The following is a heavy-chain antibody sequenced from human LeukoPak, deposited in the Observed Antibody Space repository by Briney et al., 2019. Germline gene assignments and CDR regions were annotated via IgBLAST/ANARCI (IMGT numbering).Heavy chain of an antibody. Sequence: GGSLRLSCAASGFTFRSYTMHWVRQAPGKGPEWVAVTSYDENNKYYADSVKGRFTISRDNSKNTLYLHMNSLRTEDTAVYYCAKKEGNNDYSYFDYWGQGTLVTVSS. J-gene: IGHJ4*02. V-gene: IGHV3-30-3*01. CDR2: TSYDENNK. CDR1: GFTFRSYT. CDR3: AKKEGNNDYSYFDY. D-gene: IGHD3-16*01.